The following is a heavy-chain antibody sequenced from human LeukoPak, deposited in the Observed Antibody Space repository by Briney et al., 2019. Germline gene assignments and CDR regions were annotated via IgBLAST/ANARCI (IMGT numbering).Heavy chain of an antibody. CDR1: GFNFSSYW. D-gene: IGHD3-16*01. J-gene: IGHJ6*02. CDR3: ARGGGLDV. CDR2: TNHNGNVN. V-gene: IGHV3-7*03. Sequence: GSLRLSCAASGFNFSSYWMNWARQAPGKGLEWVASTNHNGNVNYYVDSVKSRFTISRDNAKNSLYLQMSNLRAEDTAVYFCARGGGLDVWGQGATVTVSS.